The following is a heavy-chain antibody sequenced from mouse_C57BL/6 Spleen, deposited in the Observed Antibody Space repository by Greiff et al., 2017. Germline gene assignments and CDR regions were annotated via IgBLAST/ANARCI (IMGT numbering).Heavy chain of an antibody. Sequence: DVMLVESGGGLVKPGGSLKLSCAASGFTFSSYTMSWVRQTPEKRLEWVATISGGGGNTYYPDSVKGRFTISRDNAKNTLYLQMSSLRSEDTALYYCARLSYSNYFDYWGQGTTLTVSS. CDR1: GFTFSSYT. CDR3: ARLSYSNYFDY. V-gene: IGHV5-9*01. J-gene: IGHJ2*01. CDR2: ISGGGGNT. D-gene: IGHD2-5*01.